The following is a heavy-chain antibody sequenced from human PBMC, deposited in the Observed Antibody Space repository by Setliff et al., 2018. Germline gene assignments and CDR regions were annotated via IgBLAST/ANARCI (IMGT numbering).Heavy chain of an antibody. CDR3: AREDIVVVPAAQEAFDI. CDR2: IKQDGSEK. Sequence: GSLRLSCAASGFTFSSYWMSWVRQAPGKGLEWVANIKQDGSEKYYVDSVKGRFTISRDNAKNSLYLQMNSLRAEDTAVYYCAREDIVVVPAAQEAFDIWGQGTMVTVSS. D-gene: IGHD2-2*01. V-gene: IGHV3-7*01. J-gene: IGHJ3*02. CDR1: GFTFSSYW.